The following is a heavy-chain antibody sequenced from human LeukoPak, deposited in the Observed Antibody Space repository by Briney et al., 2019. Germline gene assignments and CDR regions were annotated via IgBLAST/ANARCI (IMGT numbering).Heavy chain of an antibody. J-gene: IGHJ4*02. Sequence: SETLSLTCTVSGGSISTYYWNWIRQPPGKGLEWIGYVYYSGSTSYNPSLKSRVSMSVDTSKTQFSLNLTSVTAADTAVYFCARSYGDYLNFDYWGRGALVTVSS. V-gene: IGHV4-59*08. CDR2: VYYSGST. CDR1: GGSISTYY. CDR3: ARSYGDYLNFDY. D-gene: IGHD4-17*01.